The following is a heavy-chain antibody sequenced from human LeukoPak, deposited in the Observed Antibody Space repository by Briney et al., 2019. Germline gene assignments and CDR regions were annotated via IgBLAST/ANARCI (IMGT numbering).Heavy chain of an antibody. D-gene: IGHD2-2*01. V-gene: IGHV5-51*01. J-gene: IGHJ4*02. CDR2: IYPGDSDT. Sequence: GASLKISCKGSGSSFSSYWIGWLRQMPGKGLEWMGIIYPGDSDTRYSPSFQGQVTISADRSVSTAFLQWSSLKASDTAMYYCARQRYCSTTSCSFYFDYWGQGTLVTVSS. CDR3: ARQRYCSTTSCSFYFDY. CDR1: GSSFSSYW.